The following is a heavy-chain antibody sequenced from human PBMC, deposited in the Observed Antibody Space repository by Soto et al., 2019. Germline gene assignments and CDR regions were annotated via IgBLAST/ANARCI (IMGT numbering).Heavy chain of an antibody. Sequence: GESLKISCKGSGYSFTSYRIGWVRQMPGKGLEWMGIIYPGDSDTRYSPSFQGQVTISADKSISTAYLQWSSLKASDTAMYYCARFSYCGGDCYLPYYYGMDVWGQGTTVTVSS. CDR2: IYPGDSDT. D-gene: IGHD2-21*02. CDR3: ARFSYCGGDCYLPYYYGMDV. J-gene: IGHJ6*02. CDR1: GYSFTSYR. V-gene: IGHV5-51*01.